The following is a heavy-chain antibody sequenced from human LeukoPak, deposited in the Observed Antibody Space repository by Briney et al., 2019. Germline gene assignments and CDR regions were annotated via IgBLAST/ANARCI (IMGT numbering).Heavy chain of an antibody. Sequence: GGSLRLSCAASGFTFSSYAMSWVRQAPGKGLEWVSAISGSGGSTYYADSVKGRFTISRDNSKNTLYLQMNSLRAEDTAVYYCAKDLNSGWYRGRWFDPWGQGTLVTVSS. CDR2: ISGSGGST. CDR3: AKDLNSGWYRGRWFDP. V-gene: IGHV3-23*01. D-gene: IGHD6-19*01. CDR1: GFTFSSYA. J-gene: IGHJ5*02.